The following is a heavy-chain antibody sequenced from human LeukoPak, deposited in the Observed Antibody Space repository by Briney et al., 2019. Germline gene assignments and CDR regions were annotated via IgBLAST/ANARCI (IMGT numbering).Heavy chain of an antibody. CDR1: GYTFTGYY. J-gene: IGHJ4*02. Sequence: ASVKVSCKASGYTFTGYYMHWVRQAPGQGLEWMGWINPNSGGTNYAQKFQGRVTMTRDTSISTAYMELSRLRSDDTAVYYCVKVLRYFDWLPPFDYWGQGTLVTVSS. D-gene: IGHD3-9*01. V-gene: IGHV1-2*02. CDR3: VKVLRYFDWLPPFDY. CDR2: INPNSGGT.